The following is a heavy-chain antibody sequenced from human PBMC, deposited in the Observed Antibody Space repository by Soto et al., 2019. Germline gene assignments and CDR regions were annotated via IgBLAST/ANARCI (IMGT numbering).Heavy chain of an antibody. CDR1: GGTFSSYA. CDR3: AREPGIVVVIHDAFDI. D-gene: IGHD3-22*01. V-gene: IGHV1-69*13. Sequence: SVKVSCKASGGTFSSYAISWVRQAPGQGLEWMGGIIPIFGTANYAQKFQGRVTITADESTSTAYMELSSLRSEDTAVYYCAREPGIVVVIHDAFDIWGQGTMVTVSS. CDR2: IIPIFGTA. J-gene: IGHJ3*02.